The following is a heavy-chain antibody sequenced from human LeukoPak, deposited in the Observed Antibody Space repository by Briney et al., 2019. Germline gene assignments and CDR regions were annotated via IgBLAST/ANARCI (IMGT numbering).Heavy chain of an antibody. J-gene: IGHJ5*02. V-gene: IGHV1-2*02. CDR3: AREDSSGYKT. CDR2: INPNSGGT. Sequence: ASVKVSCKASGYTFTTYGITWVRQAPGQGLEWMGWINPNSGGTNYAQKFQGRVTMTRDTSISTAYMELSSLRSEDTAVYYCAREDSSGYKTWGQGTLVTVSS. D-gene: IGHD3-22*01. CDR1: GYTFTTYG.